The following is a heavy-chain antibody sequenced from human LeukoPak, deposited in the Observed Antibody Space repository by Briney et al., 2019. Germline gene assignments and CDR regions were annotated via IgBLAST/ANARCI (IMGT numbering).Heavy chain of an antibody. V-gene: IGHV3-48*04. CDR3: VRTYSSGYSFDS. CDR1: GFTFSSYS. Sequence: GGSLRLSCASSGFTFSSYSMNWVRQAPGKGLEWVSYISGSGSIIYYADYVTGRFTISRDNAKRSLYHQMNSLSAEDTAVYYGVRTYSSGYSFDSWGQGTLVTVSS. D-gene: IGHD3-22*01. J-gene: IGHJ4*02. CDR2: ISGSGSII.